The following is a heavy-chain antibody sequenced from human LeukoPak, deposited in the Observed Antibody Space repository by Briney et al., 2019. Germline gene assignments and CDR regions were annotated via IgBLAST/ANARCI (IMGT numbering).Heavy chain of an antibody. CDR2: IYTSGST. V-gene: IGHV4-4*07. J-gene: IGHJ6*03. CDR3: ARAVGSGSFQTYYYYMDV. CDR1: GGSISSYY. D-gene: IGHD3-10*01. Sequence: SETLSLTCTVSGGSISSYYWSWIRQPAGKGLEWIGRIYTSGSTNYNPSLKSRVTMSVDTSRNQFSLKLSSVTAADTAVYYCARAVGSGSFQTYYYYMDVWGKGTTVTISS.